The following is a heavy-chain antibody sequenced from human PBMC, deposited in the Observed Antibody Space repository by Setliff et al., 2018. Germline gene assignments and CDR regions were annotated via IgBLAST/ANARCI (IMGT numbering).Heavy chain of an antibody. J-gene: IGHJ6*02. CDR3: ARSMIQRNYYCGLDV. CDR1: GGSISSYF. V-gene: IGHV4-4*07. Sequence: PSETLSLTCSVSGGSISSYFWNWVRQPAGKGLEWIGRIYSTETTTYDPSLKSRVTMSIDTSKYQLSLKLSSVTAADTAVYYCARSMIQRNYYCGLDVWGQGTTVTVSS. D-gene: IGHD3-16*01. CDR2: IYSTETT.